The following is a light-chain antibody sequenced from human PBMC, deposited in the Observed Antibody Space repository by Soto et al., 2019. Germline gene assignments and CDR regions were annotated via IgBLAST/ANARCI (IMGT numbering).Light chain of an antibody. J-gene: IGKJ1*01. CDR1: QRINSW. Sequence: DIQMTQSPSTLSASVGDRVTITCRASQRINSWLAWYQQKPGKAPKVLIYRASSLESGVPSRFSGSGSGTEFTLTISSLQPDDFATYYCKQYNSYWTFGQGTKVAIK. V-gene: IGKV1-5*03. CDR2: RAS. CDR3: KQYNSYWT.